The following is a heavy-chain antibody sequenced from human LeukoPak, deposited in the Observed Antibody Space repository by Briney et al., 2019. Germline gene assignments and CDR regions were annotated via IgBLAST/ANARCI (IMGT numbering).Heavy chain of an antibody. CDR1: GFTFGTYA. J-gene: IGHJ5*02. CDR3: ARHRLYIVVVPAAPSFDP. Sequence: GGSLRLSCVASGFTFGTYAMSWVRQAPGKGLEWVSSISTSGGSTYYAESVKGRFTIPRDNSENTLYLQMNDLRVEDTAVYYCARHRLYIVVVPAAPSFDPWGQGTLVTVSS. V-gene: IGHV3-23*01. CDR2: ISTSGGST. D-gene: IGHD2-2*01.